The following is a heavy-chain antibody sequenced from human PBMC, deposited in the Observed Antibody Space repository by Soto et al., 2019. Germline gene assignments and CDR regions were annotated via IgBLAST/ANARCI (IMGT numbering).Heavy chain of an antibody. D-gene: IGHD1-1*01. CDR2: INPNSGGT. J-gene: IGHJ6*02. Sequence: ASVKVSCKASGDAFTCYYMHWVRHAPGQGLEWMGWINPNSGGTNYAQKFQGRVTMTRDTPISTAYMELSRLRSDDTAVYYCASTILEQYGMDVWGQGTTVTVSS. CDR3: ASTILEQYGMDV. CDR1: GDAFTCYY. V-gene: IGHV1-2*02.